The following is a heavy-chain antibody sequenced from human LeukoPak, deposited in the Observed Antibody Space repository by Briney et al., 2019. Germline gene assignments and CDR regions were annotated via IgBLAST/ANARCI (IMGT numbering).Heavy chain of an antibody. V-gene: IGHV3-48*03. D-gene: IGHD4-17*01. Sequence: PGGSLRLSCAASGFTFSSYEMNWVRQAPGKGLEWVSYISSSSSTIYYADSVKGRFTISRDNARNSLYLQMNSLRAEDTAVYYCARVLFPYGDYFPSTAFDIWGQGTMVTVSS. J-gene: IGHJ3*02. CDR2: ISSSSSTI. CDR3: ARVLFPYGDYFPSTAFDI. CDR1: GFTFSSYE.